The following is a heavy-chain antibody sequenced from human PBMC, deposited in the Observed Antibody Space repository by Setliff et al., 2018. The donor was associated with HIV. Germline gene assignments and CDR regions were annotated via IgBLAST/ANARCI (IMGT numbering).Heavy chain of an antibody. CDR3: ASHCGYCSSTSCEGY. Sequence: GGSLRLSCAASGFIFNDYYMNRIRQAPGKGLEWVSYMSASRGYIQYADSVKGRFTISRDNAKNTLYLQINSLRAEDTAVYYCASHCGYCSSTSCEGYWGQGALVTVSS. J-gene: IGHJ4*02. D-gene: IGHD2-2*01. CDR2: MSASRGYI. V-gene: IGHV3-11*03. CDR1: GFIFNDYY.